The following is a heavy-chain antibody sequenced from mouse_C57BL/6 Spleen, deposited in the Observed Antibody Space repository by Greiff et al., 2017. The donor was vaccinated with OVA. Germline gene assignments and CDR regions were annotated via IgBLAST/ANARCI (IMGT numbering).Heavy chain of an antibody. CDR3: ASTVVENYYAMDY. CDR2: IWSDGST. D-gene: IGHD1-1*01. J-gene: IGHJ4*01. CDR1: GFSLTSYG. Sequence: QVQLKESGPGLVAPSQSLSITCTVSGFSLTSYGVHWVRQPPGKGLEWLVVIWSDGSTTYNSALKSRLSISKDNSKSQVFVKMNSLQTDDTAMYYCASTVVENYYAMDYWGQGTSVTVSS. V-gene: IGHV2-6*03.